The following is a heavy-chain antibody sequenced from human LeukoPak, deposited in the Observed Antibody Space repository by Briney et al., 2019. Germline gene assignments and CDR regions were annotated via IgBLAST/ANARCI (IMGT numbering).Heavy chain of an antibody. V-gene: IGHV4-59*01. D-gene: IGHD4-17*01. J-gene: IGHJ2*01. CDR3: ARAFYGDYVWYFDL. CDR1: GGSISSYY. CDR2: IYYSGST. Sequence: PSETLSLTCTVSGGSISSYYWSWIRQPPGKGLEWIGYIYYSGSTNYNPSLKSRVTISVHTSKNQFSLKLSSVTAADMAVYYCARAFYGDYVWYFDLWGRGTLVTVSS.